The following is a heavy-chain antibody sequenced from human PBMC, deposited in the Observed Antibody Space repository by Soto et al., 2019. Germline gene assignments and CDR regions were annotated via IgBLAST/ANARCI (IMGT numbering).Heavy chain of an antibody. V-gene: IGHV4-31*03. Sequence: SETLSLTCTVSGGSISSGGYYWSWIRQHPGKGLEWIGYIYYSGSTYYNPSLKSRVTISADTSKNQFSLKLSSVTAADTAVYYCAREPYYDFWSGYPAYGFDPWGQGTLVTVSS. CDR1: GGSISSGGYY. CDR3: AREPYYDFWSGYPAYGFDP. D-gene: IGHD3-3*01. J-gene: IGHJ5*02. CDR2: IYYSGST.